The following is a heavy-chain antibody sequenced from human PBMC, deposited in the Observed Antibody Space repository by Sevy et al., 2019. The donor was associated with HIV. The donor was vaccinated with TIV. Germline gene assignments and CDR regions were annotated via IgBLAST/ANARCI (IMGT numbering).Heavy chain of an antibody. CDR2: IWYDGSNK. D-gene: IGHD6-19*01. CDR3: ARDYPTAMAGPSY. V-gene: IGHV3-33*01. J-gene: IGHJ4*02. CDR1: GFTFSSYG. Sequence: GGSLRLSCAASGFTFSSYGMHWVRQAPGKGLEWVAVIWYDGSNKYYADSVKGRFTISRDNSKNTLYLQMNSLRAEDTAVYYCARDYPTAMAGPSYWGQGTLVAVSS.